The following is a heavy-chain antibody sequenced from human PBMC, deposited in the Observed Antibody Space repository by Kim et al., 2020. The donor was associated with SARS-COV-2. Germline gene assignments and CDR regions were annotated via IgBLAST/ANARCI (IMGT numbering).Heavy chain of an antibody. CDR1: GFTFSNAW. J-gene: IGHJ6*02. Sequence: GGSLRLSCAASGFTFSNAWMSWVRQAPGKGLEWVGRIKSKTEGGTKDYAAPVKGRFTISRDDSKNTLYLQMNSLKTEDTAVYYCTTRRYDFWSGSRSYYFNGFDDWGQGTTVTVSS. CDR2: IKSKTEGGTK. V-gene: IGHV3-15*01. CDR3: TTRRYDFWSGSRSYYFNGFDD. D-gene: IGHD3-3*01.